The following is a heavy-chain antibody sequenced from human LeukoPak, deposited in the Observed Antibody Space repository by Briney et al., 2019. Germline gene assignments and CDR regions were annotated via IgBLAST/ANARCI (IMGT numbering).Heavy chain of an antibody. CDR3: AKDDGYSYGYYFDY. V-gene: IGHV3-23*01. Sequence: GGSLRLSCAASGFTFSTSAMNWVRQAPGKGLEWVSAISGSGGSTYYADSVKGRFTISRDNSKNTLYLQMNSLRAEDTAVYYCAKDDGYSYGYYFDYWGQGTLVTVSS. CDR1: GFTFSTSA. J-gene: IGHJ4*02. D-gene: IGHD5-18*01. CDR2: ISGSGGST.